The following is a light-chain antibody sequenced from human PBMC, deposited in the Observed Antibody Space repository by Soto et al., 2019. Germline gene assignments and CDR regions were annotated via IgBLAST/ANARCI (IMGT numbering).Light chain of an antibody. J-gene: IGKJ4*01. CDR2: DAS. CDR3: QHRRNWP. Sequence: EFVLAQSPATLSLSPGERATLSCRASQSVSRSLAWYQQNPGQAPRLLIYDASNRATGIPARFSGRGSGTDFTLTISSLEPEDFAVYYCQHRRNWPFGGGTKVEIK. V-gene: IGKV3-11*01. CDR1: QSVSRS.